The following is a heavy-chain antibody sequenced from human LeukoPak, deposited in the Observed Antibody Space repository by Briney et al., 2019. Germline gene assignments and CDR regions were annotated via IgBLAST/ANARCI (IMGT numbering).Heavy chain of an antibody. CDR3: AGTYSMASYCTSTTCPSWY. CDR2: ISSGSSI. J-gene: IGHJ4*02. Sequence: GGSLRLSCAASGFTFSSYSMNWVRQAPGKGLEWISYISSGSSIHYADSVKGRFTISRDNAKNSLFLHMNSLRAEDTAVYFCAGTYSMASYCTSTTCPSWYWGQGTLVTVSS. D-gene: IGHD2-2*01. V-gene: IGHV3-48*01. CDR1: GFTFSSYS.